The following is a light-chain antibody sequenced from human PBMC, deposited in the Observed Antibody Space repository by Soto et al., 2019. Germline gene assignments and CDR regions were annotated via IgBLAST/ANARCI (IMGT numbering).Light chain of an antibody. J-gene: IGKJ2*01. CDR3: QQSYSNPVT. V-gene: IGKV1-39*01. CDR2: AAS. Sequence: DIQMTQSPSSLSASVGDRFTITCRASQSISSYLNWYQQKPGKAPKLLIYAASSLQSGVPSRFSGSGSGTDFTLTVSSLQPEDFATYYCQQSYSNPVTFGQGTKVDIK. CDR1: QSISSY.